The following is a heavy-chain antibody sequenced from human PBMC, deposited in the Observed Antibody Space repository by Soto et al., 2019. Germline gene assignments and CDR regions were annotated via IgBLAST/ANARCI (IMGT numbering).Heavy chain of an antibody. V-gene: IGHV3-23*01. CDR2: ISGSGGST. CDR1: GFTFSSYA. CDR3: AKDIVGSGGSCYSPLDGSYRGGGGAFDI. Sequence: EVQLLESGGGLVQPGGSLRLSCAASGFTFSSYAMSWVRQAPGKGLEWVSAISGSGGSTYYADSVKGRFTISRDNSKNTLYLQMNSLRAEDTAVYYCAKDIVGSGGSCYSPLDGSYRGGGGAFDIWGQGTMVTVSS. J-gene: IGHJ3*02. D-gene: IGHD2-15*01.